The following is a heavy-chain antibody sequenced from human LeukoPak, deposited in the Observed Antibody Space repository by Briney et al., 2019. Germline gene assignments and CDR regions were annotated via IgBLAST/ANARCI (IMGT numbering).Heavy chain of an antibody. Sequence: GGSLRLSCAASGFDIKNHEMNWVRQAPGKGREWISYISSGAHTIHYADSVKGRFTVSRDDAENSLSLQMNSLRADDTSVYYCARSPSNGYDYMDYWGRGTLVTVSS. V-gene: IGHV3-48*03. CDR1: GFDIKNHE. CDR3: ARSPSNGYDYMDY. D-gene: IGHD5-12*01. CDR2: ISSGAHTI. J-gene: IGHJ4*02.